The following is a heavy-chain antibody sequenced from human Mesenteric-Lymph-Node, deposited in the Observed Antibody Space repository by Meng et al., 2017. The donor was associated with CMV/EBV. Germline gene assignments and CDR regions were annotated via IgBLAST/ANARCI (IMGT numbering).Heavy chain of an antibody. Sequence: ASVKVSCKASGYTFTSYGISWVRQAPGQGLEWMGWISAYNGNTNYAQKLQGRVTMTTDTSTSTAYMELRSLRSDDTAVYYCARDIPKGPTIFGVVIIGLDYYYYGMDVWGQGTTVTVSS. D-gene: IGHD3-3*01. CDR1: GYTFTSYG. CDR3: ARDIPKGPTIFGVVIIGLDYYYYGMDV. J-gene: IGHJ6*02. CDR2: ISAYNGNT. V-gene: IGHV1-18*01.